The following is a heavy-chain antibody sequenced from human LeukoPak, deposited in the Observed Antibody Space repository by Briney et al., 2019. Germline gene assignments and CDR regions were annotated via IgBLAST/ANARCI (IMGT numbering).Heavy chain of an antibody. CDR2: ISSSSSYI. CDR1: GFTFSSDS. J-gene: IGHJ4*02. CDR3: ARDFGTYYYDSSGYS. Sequence: GGSLRLSCAASGFTFSSDSMNWVRQAPGKGLEWVSSISSSSSYIYYADSVKGRFTISRDNAKNSLYLQMNSLRAEDTAVYYCARDFGTYYYDSSGYSWGQGTLVTVSS. V-gene: IGHV3-21*01. D-gene: IGHD3-22*01.